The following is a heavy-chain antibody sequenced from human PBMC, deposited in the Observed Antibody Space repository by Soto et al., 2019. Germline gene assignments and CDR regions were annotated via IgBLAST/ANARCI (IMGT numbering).Heavy chain of an antibody. D-gene: IGHD2-15*01. V-gene: IGHV1-46*01. CDR1: GYTFTSYY. Sequence: ASVKVSCKGSGYTFTSYYMHWVRQAPGKGLEWMGIMNPSGGSTSYAQKFQGRVTMTRDTSTSTVYMELSSLRSEDTAVYYCARDGRGVVVVAATLHYYYGMDVWGQGTTVTVSS. CDR3: ARDGRGVVVVAATLHYYYGMDV. J-gene: IGHJ6*02. CDR2: MNPSGGST.